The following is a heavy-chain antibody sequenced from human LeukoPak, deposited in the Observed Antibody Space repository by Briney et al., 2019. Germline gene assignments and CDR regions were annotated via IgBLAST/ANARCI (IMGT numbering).Heavy chain of an antibody. J-gene: IGHJ6*04. CDR2: ISSSGSTI. CDR3: AELGITIIGGV. CDR1: GFIFSTYW. V-gene: IGHV3-48*04. D-gene: IGHD3-10*02. Sequence: GGSLRLSCAASGFIFSTYWMNWVRQAPGKGLEWVSYISSSGSTIYYADSVKGRFTIPRDNAKNSLYLQMNSLRAEDTAVYYCAELGITIIGGVWGKGTTVTISS.